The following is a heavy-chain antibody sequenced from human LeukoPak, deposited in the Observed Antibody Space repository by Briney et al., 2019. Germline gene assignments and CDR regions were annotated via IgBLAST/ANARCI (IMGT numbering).Heavy chain of an antibody. CDR3: ASLPGYSSSWYPYYYYGMDV. V-gene: IGHV3-11*01. D-gene: IGHD6-13*01. J-gene: IGHJ6*02. Sequence: GGSLRLSCAASGFTFSDYYMSWIRQAPGKGLEWVSYISSSGSTIYYADSVKGRFTISRDNAKNSLYLQMNSLRAEDTAVYYCASLPGYSSSWYPYYYYGMDVWGQGTTVTVSS. CDR1: GFTFSDYY. CDR2: ISSSGSTI.